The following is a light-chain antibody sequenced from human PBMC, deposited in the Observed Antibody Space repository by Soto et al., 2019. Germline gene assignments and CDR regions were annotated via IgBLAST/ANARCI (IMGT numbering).Light chain of an antibody. V-gene: IGLV2-14*01. CDR2: EVT. CDR3: SSHTSGNTRV. Sequence: QSALTQPASVSGSHLQSIAISCTGTSSDVGGYDYVSWYQQHPDKAPKLMIYEVTKRPSGVSNRFSGSKSGNTASLTISGLQPEDEADYYCSSHTSGNTRVFGSGTKVTVL. J-gene: IGLJ1*01. CDR1: SSDVGGYDY.